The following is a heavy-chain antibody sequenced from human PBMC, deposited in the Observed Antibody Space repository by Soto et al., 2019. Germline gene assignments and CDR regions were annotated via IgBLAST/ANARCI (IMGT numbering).Heavy chain of an antibody. CDR1: GYSFTSYL. Sequence: GESLKISCKGSGYSFTSYLINWVRQMPGKRLEGVGVIYPCVSDTRYSPSFQGQVTISADKSFNTAYLQWRSLKASDPALFYCARHRGSPGSYFGMDVWGQGTTVTVSS. D-gene: IGHD5-12*01. J-gene: IGHJ6*02. CDR3: ARHRGSPGSYFGMDV. CDR2: IYPCVSDT. V-gene: IGHV5-51*01.